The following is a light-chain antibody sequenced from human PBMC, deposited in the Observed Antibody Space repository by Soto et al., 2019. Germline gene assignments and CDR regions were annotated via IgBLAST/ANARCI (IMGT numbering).Light chain of an antibody. CDR1: QSLSNFF. CDR3: QPYENSPIT. Sequence: EILLTQSPGILSLSPGEVAAFACGASQSLSNFFLAWYQQKPGQAPRLLIYGTYIRATGIPDRFSGSGSETDFTITVNRLEPEDFAVYYCQPYENSPITVGQGTRLDIK. J-gene: IGKJ5*01. CDR2: GTY. V-gene: IGKV3-20*01.